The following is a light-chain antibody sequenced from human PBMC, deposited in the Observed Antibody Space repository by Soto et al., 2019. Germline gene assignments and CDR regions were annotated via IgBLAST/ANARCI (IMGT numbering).Light chain of an antibody. V-gene: IGKV1-27*01. CDR1: QEINNY. CDR2: AAS. CDR3: QKYTTAPWA. Sequence: DFLMTQSPSSLSASVGDRVIITCRASQEINNYLAWYQQKPGRAPNLLIYAASTLQSGVPSRFSGSGSGTDFTLTISSLQPEDVATYYCQKYTTAPWAFGQGTKVEIK. J-gene: IGKJ1*01.